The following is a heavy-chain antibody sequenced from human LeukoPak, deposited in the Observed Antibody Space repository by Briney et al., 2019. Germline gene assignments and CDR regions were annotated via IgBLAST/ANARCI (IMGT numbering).Heavy chain of an antibody. CDR1: GGSIDSTNY. Sequence: PSETLSLTCGVSGGSIDSTNYWGWIRQPPGKGLEWIGSFYYTGTTYYNPSLESRVTISVDTPKNQFSLKLNSVTAADTAVYYCVRPSTGYGMDVWGPGATVTVSS. J-gene: IGHJ6*02. CDR2: FYYTGTT. V-gene: IGHV4-39*01. D-gene: IGHD2-2*01. CDR3: VRPSTGYGMDV.